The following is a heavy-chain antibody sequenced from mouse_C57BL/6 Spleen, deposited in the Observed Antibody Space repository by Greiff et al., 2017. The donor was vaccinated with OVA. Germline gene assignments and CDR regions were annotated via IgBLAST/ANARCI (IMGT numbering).Heavy chain of an antibody. V-gene: IGHV1-50*01. CDR3: ARWGGFDY. CDR2: IDPSDSYT. J-gene: IGHJ2*01. Sequence: QVQPQQPGAELVKPGASVKLSCKASGYTFTSYWMQWVKQRPGQGLEWIGEIDPSDSYTNYNQKFKGKATLTVDTSSSTAYMQLSSLTSEDSAVYYCARWGGFDYWGQGTTLTVSS. CDR1: GYTFTSYW.